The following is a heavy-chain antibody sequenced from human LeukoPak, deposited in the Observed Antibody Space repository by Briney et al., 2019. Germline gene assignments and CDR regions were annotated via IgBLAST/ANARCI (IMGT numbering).Heavy chain of an antibody. CDR3: AKRHGDYFDY. V-gene: IGHV3-23*01. CDR2: ISDSFRIT. J-gene: IGHJ4*02. Sequence: GGSLRLSCAASGFTFSSYAMSWVRQAPGKGLECISTISDSFRITDDADSVKGRFTIPRDNSKNTLYLQMNTLRAEDTAVYYCAKRHGDYFDYWGQGTLVTVSS. D-gene: IGHD4-17*01. CDR1: GFTFSSYA.